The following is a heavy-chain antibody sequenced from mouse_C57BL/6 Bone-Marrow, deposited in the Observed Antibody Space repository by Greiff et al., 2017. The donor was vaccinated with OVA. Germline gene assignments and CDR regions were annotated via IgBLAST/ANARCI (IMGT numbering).Heavy chain of an antibody. J-gene: IGHJ2*01. Sequence: QVQLQQSGAELARPGASVKLSCTASGYTFTSYGISWVKQRTGQGLEWIGEIYPRSGNTYYNEKFKGKATLTADKSSSTAYMELSSLTSEDSAVYFCERETTLGASPFDYWGQGTTLTVSS. CDR1: GYTFTSYG. D-gene: IGHD1-1*01. V-gene: IGHV1-81*01. CDR3: ERETTLGASPFDY. CDR2: IYPRSGNT.